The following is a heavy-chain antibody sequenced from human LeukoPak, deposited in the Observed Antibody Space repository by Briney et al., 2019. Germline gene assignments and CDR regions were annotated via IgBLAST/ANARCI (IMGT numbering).Heavy chain of an antibody. CDR3: ARSPISLFDY. Sequence: SETLSLTCAVYGGSFSGYYWSWIRQPPGKGLEWIGEINHSGSTNYNPSLKSRVTISVDTSKNQFSLKLSSVTAADTAVYYCARSPISLFDYWGQGTLVTVSS. CDR2: INHSGST. D-gene: IGHD3-3*02. V-gene: IGHV4-34*01. CDR1: GGSFSGYY. J-gene: IGHJ4*02.